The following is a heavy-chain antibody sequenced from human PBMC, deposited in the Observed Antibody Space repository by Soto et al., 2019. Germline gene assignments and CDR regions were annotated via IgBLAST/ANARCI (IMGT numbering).Heavy chain of an antibody. CDR2: IYWDDDK. D-gene: IGHD3-3*01. J-gene: IGHJ6*02. V-gene: IGHV2-5*02. CDR3: SHMESRVASYGLDV. Sequence: QITLKESGPTLVKPTQTLTLTCTFSGFSLDTSGVGVAWIRRPPGKALEWLTLIYWDDDKRYSPSLRSRLTITPDTSKNRVVLTMTSMDPVDTATYYCSHMESRVASYGLDVWGQGTTVTVSS. CDR1: GFSLDTSGVG.